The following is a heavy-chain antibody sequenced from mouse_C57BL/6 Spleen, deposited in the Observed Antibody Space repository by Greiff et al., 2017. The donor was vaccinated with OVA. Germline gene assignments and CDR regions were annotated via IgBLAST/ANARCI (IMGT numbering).Heavy chain of an antibody. D-gene: IGHD2-5*01. CDR2: IYPGSGST. Sequence: QVQLQQPGAELVKPGASVKMSCKASGYTFTSYWITWVKQRPGQGLEWIGDIYPGSGSTNYNEKFKSKATLTVDTSSSTAYMQLSSLTSEDSAVYYCARSSHYYSNLYWYFDVWGTGTTVTVSS. CDR3: ARSSHYYSNLYWYFDV. J-gene: IGHJ1*03. CDR1: GYTFTSYW. V-gene: IGHV1-55*01.